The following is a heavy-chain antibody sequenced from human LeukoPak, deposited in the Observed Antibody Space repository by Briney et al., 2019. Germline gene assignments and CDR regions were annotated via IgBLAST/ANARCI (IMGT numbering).Heavy chain of an antibody. J-gene: IGHJ3*02. CDR3: ARLWGYCSGGSCHDPFDI. CDR2: IYPGDSDT. V-gene: IGHV5-51*01. D-gene: IGHD2-15*01. CDR1: GYRFTRYW. Sequence: GESLKISCKGSGYRFTRYWIGWVRQMPGKGLEWMGTIYPGDSDTRYSPSFQGQVTMSADKSISTAYPQWSSLKASDIATYYCARLWGYCSGGSCHDPFDIWGQGTKVTVSS.